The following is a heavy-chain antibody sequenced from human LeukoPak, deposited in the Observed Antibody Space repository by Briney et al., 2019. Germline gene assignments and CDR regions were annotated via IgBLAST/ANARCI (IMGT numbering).Heavy chain of an antibody. CDR3: ARDFGIVASRGAFDI. J-gene: IGHJ3*02. CDR2: ISSGSRDI. V-gene: IGHV3-48*02. CDR1: GFRFDSYS. Sequence: GGSLRLSCAAFGFRFDSYSMNWVRQAPGKGLEWLSFISSGSRDIYYADSVKGRFTISRDNGKNSLYLHMNSLRDEDTAVYYCARDFGIVASRGAFDIWGQGTMVTVSS. D-gene: IGHD1-26*01.